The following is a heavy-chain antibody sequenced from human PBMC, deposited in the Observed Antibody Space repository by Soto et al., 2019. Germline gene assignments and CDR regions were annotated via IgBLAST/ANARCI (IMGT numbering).Heavy chain of an antibody. CDR3: ARDTGDGTFDF. CDR1: GYTLSSYA. J-gene: IGHJ4*02. V-gene: IGHV1-3*01. Sequence: ASVKVSCKASGYTLSSYAMHWVRQAPGQRLEWMGWINAGYGNTKSSQKFQDRVTISRDTSASTAYMELTCLRSEDTAVYYCARDTGDGTFDFWGQGTLVTVSS. CDR2: INAGYGNT. D-gene: IGHD7-27*01.